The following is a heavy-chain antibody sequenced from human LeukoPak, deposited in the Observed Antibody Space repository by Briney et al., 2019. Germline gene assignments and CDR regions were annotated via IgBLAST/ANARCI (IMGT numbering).Heavy chain of an antibody. CDR1: GFTFSSYA. CDR2: LSGSGDDT. Sequence: GGSLGLSCAASGFTFSSYAMSWVRQAPGKGLEWVSALSGSGDDTYYADSVKGRFTISRDNSKNTLYLQMNSLRAEDTAVYYCAVQRGGDGYNTFDYWGQGTLVTVSS. D-gene: IGHD5-24*01. CDR3: AVQRGGDGYNTFDY. J-gene: IGHJ4*02. V-gene: IGHV3-23*01.